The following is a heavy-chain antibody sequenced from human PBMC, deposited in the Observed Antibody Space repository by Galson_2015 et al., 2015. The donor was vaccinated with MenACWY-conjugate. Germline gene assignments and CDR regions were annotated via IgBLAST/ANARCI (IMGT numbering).Heavy chain of an antibody. CDR3: VKDRGDIVAAVPANWFDP. J-gene: IGHJ5*02. CDR1: GFTFSSHY. Sequence: SLRLSCAASGFTFSSHYMHWVRQVPGKELVWVSRINRDGSRTTYADSVKGRFTISRDNAKNTVYLQMNSLRTEDTAVYYCVKDRGDIVAAVPANWFDPWGQGTLVTVSS. D-gene: IGHD2-15*01. CDR2: INRDGSRT. V-gene: IGHV3-74*01.